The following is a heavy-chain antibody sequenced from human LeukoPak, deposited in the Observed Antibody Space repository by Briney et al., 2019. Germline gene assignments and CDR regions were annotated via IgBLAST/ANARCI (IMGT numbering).Heavy chain of an antibody. CDR2: ISWNSGSI. CDR1: GFTFDDYA. J-gene: IGHJ4*02. Sequence: PGGSLRLSCAASGFTFDDYAMHWVRQAPGKGLEWVSGISWNSGSIGYADSVKGRFTISRDNAKNSLYLQMNSLRAEDTALYYCATDPSSGYDYWGQGTLVTVSS. V-gene: IGHV3-9*01. D-gene: IGHD3-22*01. CDR3: ATDPSSGYDY.